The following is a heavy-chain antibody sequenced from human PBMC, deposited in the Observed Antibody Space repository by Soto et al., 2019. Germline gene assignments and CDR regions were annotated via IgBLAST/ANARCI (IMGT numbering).Heavy chain of an antibody. D-gene: IGHD2-21*01. J-gene: IGHJ4*02. V-gene: IGHV3-33*01. CDR3: ARDRGSDDPIDY. Sequence: QVQLVESGGGVVQPGSSLRLSCGASGFTFRRYGMHWVRQAPGKGLEWVAVIWHDGINKYYADAVKGRFTISRDNYKNTLYLQVNSLSSEDTAGYYCARDRGSDDPIDYWGQGNLVTVSS. CDR1: GFTFRRYG. CDR2: IWHDGINK.